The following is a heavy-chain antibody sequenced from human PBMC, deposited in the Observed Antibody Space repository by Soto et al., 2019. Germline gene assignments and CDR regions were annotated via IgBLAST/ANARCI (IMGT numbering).Heavy chain of an antibody. D-gene: IGHD1-26*01. CDR3: AKDRPVKARSGSLSS. CDR2: TSLSGGVT. CDR1: GFRFYNHA. Sequence: PGGSLRLSCAASGFRFYNHAMSWVRQAPGKGPEWVSGTSLSGGVTYYADSVKGRFTMSRDNAKNTLWLQMNSLRAEDTAMYYCAKDRPVKARSGSLSSWGQGTLVTVSS. J-gene: IGHJ5*02. V-gene: IGHV3-23*01.